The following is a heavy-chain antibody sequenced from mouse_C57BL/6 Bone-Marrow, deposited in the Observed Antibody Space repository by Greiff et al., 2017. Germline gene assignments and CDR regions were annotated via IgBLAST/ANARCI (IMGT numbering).Heavy chain of an antibody. CDR3: ARDDYDWFAY. Sequence: EVQVVESGGGLVKPGGSLKLSCAASGFTFSDYGMHWVRQAPEKGLAWVAYISSGSSTIYYADTVKGRFTISRDNAKNTLFLQMTSLRSEDTAMYYCARDDYDWFAYWGQGTLVTVSA. CDR2: ISSGSSTI. D-gene: IGHD2-4*01. J-gene: IGHJ3*01. CDR1: GFTFSDYG. V-gene: IGHV5-17*01.